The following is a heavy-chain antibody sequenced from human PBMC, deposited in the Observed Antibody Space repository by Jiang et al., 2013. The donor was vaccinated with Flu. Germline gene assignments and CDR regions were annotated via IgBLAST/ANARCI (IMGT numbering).Heavy chain of an antibody. CDR2: MYWDGDK. CDR1: GFSLSTNGVG. Sequence: KPTQTLTLTCTFSGFSLSTNGVGVGWIRQPPGKALEWLALMYWDGDKRYNLSLRSRLTITKDTSKNQVVLTMTNMDPVDTATYYCARRRVAANPYYFDY. D-gene: IGHD2-15*01. V-gene: IGHV2-5*02. J-gene: IGHJ4*01. CDR3: ARRRVAANPYYFDY.